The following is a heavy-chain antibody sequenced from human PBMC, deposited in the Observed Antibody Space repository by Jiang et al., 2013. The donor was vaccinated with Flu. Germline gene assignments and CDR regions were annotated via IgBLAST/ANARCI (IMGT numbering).Heavy chain of an antibody. CDR2: INHSGST. J-gene: IGHJ6*02. CDR3: ARGLPTVTTFFYYGMDV. D-gene: IGHD4-17*01. V-gene: IGHV4-34*01. Sequence: LLKPSETLSLTCAVYGGSFSGYYWSWIRQPPGKGLEWIGEINHSGSTNYNPSLKSRVTISVDTSKNQFSLKLSSVTAADTAVYYCARGLPTVTTFFYYGMDVWGQGTTVTVSS. CDR1: GGSFSGYY.